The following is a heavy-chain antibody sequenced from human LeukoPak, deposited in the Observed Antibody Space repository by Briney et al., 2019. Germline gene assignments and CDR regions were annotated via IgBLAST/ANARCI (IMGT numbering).Heavy chain of an antibody. CDR3: AKDQNTGYANNWFDP. J-gene: IGHJ5*02. CDR1: GYSFTGYY. V-gene: IGHV1-2*02. CDR2: INPNNGGT. Sequence: ASVKVSCKASGYSFTGYYIHWVRQAPGQGLEWMGWINPNNGGTNFAQKFQGRVTMTRDTSISTAYMGLSRLRSDDTAIYYCAKDQNTGYANNWFDPRGQGTLVTVSS. D-gene: IGHD5-12*01.